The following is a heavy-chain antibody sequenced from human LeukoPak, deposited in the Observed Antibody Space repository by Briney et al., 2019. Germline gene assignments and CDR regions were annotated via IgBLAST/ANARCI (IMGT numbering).Heavy chain of an antibody. CDR3: ARIAPYCSSTSCYPRMNHWYFDL. Sequence: ETLSLTRAVSGGSFSRHYRSWIRQPPRKGLESIVQINHSGSTHYNPYLKSRVTISVDTSKHQISLKLSSVTAADTAVYYCARIAPYCSSTSCYPRMNHWYFDLWGRGTLVTVSS. J-gene: IGHJ2*01. V-gene: IGHV4-34*01. D-gene: IGHD2-2*01. CDR2: INHSGST. CDR1: GGSFSRHY.